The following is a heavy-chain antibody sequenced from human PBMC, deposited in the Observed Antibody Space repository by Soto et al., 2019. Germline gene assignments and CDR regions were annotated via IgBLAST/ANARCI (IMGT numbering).Heavy chain of an antibody. CDR2: ISYDGTNE. V-gene: IGHV3-30*18. J-gene: IGHJ4*02. Sequence: GGSLRLSCAASGFTFSSYEMNWVRQAPGKGLEWVALISYDGTNEDYAESVRGRFTISRDNSKNTLYLDMNSLSAEDSAVYFCAKGVVREPAYFDYWGQGTLVTVS. CDR3: AKGVVREPAYFDY. CDR1: GFTFSSYE. D-gene: IGHD3-10*01.